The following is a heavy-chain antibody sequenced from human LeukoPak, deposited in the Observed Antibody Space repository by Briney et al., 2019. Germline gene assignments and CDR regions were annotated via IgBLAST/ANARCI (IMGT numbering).Heavy chain of an antibody. D-gene: IGHD6-6*01. CDR2: ISSSSTT. CDR1: GFTFSSYS. J-gene: IGHJ4*02. Sequence: GGSLRLSCAASGFTFSSYSMNWVRQAPGKGLEWVSYISSSSTTYYADSVKGRFTISRDNSKNTLYLQMNSLRAEDTAVYYCARGYSSSSWSLFDYWGQGTLVTVSS. CDR3: ARGYSSSSWSLFDY. V-gene: IGHV3-48*01.